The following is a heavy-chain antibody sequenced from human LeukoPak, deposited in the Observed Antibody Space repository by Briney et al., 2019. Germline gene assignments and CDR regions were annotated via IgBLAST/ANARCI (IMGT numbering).Heavy chain of an antibody. V-gene: IGHV4-59*08. CDR3: ARVDYDFWSGTPSYFDY. CDR1: GGSISSYY. D-gene: IGHD3-3*01. CDR2: IYYSGST. J-gene: IGHJ4*02. Sequence: PSETLSLTCTVSGGSISSYYWSWIRQPPGKGLEWIGYIYYSGSTYYNPSLKSRVTISVDTSKNQFSLKLSSVTAADTAVYYCARVDYDFWSGTPSYFDYWGQGTLVTVSS.